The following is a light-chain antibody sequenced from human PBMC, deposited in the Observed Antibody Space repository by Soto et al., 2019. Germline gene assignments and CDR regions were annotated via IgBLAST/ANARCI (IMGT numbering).Light chain of an antibody. V-gene: IGKV2-28*01. CDR3: MQALQTPPT. J-gene: IGKJ1*01. CDR2: LGA. Sequence: DIVMTQSPLSLPVTPGEPASISCRSSQSLLHSNGYNYLDWYLQKPGQSPQLLIYLGANRASGVPDRFSGSGSGTDFTLKISRVEAEDVGVYYCMQALQTPPTSVQGTKVDIK. CDR1: QSLLHSNGYNY.